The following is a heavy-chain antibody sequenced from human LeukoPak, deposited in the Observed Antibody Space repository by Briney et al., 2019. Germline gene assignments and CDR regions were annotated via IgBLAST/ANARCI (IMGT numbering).Heavy chain of an antibody. CDR3: ARCLPQGGSGTHRYYYYMDV. V-gene: IGHV3-9*01. J-gene: IGHJ6*03. CDR1: GFTFDDYA. CDR2: INWNSDSI. D-gene: IGHD3-10*01. Sequence: PGRSLRLSCAVSGFTFDDYAMHWVRQVPGKGLEWVSGINWNSDSIGYADSVKGRFTTSRDNAKNSLYLQMNSLRAEDTAVYYCARCLPQGGSGTHRYYYYMDVWGKGTTVTVSS.